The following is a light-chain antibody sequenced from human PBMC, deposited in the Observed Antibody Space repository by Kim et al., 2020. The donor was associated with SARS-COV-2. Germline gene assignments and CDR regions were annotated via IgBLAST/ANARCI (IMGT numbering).Light chain of an antibody. CDR1: QSVSRNY. Sequence: LCPGERATLSCRASQSVSRNYLAWYQQKLGQTPRLLIYGASTRAPGIPDRFSGSGSGADFTLTISSLGPEDFAVYYCQHYGGSRYTFGQGTKLEI. V-gene: IGKV3-20*01. CDR2: GAS. CDR3: QHYGGSRYT. J-gene: IGKJ2*01.